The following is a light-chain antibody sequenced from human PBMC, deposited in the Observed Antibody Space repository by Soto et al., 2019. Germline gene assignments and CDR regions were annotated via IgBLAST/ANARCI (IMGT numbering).Light chain of an antibody. CDR3: QQYNNWPPWT. Sequence: EIVMTQSPATLSVSPGARATLSCRASQSVSSNLAWYQQKPGQAPRLLIYGASTRATGIPARFSGSASGTEFTLTISSLQSEDFAVYYCQQYNNWPPWTFGQGTKVEIK. J-gene: IGKJ1*01. CDR2: GAS. V-gene: IGKV3-15*01. CDR1: QSVSSN.